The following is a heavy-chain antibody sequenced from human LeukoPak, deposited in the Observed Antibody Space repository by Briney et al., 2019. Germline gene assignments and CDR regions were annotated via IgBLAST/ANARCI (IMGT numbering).Heavy chain of an antibody. J-gene: IGHJ4*02. CDR3: ATEVGTTGGGFDF. V-gene: IGHV4-34*01. CDR2: INHSGST. CDR1: GVSISSYY. D-gene: IGHD1-26*01. Sequence: SETLSLTCTVSGVSISSYYWSWIRQPPGKGLEWIGEINHSGSTNYNPSLKSRVTITVDTSKKQISLELSSVTAADTAVYYCATEVGTTGGGFDFWGQGTLVTVSS.